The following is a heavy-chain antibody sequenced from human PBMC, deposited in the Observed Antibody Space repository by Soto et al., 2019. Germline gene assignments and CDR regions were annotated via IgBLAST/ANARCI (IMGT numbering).Heavy chain of an antibody. CDR1: GDSTTSDPYY. CDR3: VSGTSFYDVLTGYYVDRWFDP. J-gene: IGHJ5*02. D-gene: IGHD3-9*01. V-gene: IGHV4-39*01. CDR2: IYYSGYT. Sequence: SETLSLTCSVSGDSTTSDPYYWGWIRQPPGKGLEWLGSIYYSGYTYYNPSLKSRVTISVDRSRNQFSLNLRSVTAADTAVYYCVSGTSFYDVLTGYYVDRWFDPWGQGTLVTVSS.